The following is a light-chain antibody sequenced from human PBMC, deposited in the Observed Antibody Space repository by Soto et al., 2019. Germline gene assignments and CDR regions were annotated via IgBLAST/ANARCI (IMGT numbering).Light chain of an antibody. CDR2: GAS. Sequence: EIVLTQSPGTPSLSPGERGTLSCRASQSVSSNYLAWYQQKPGQAPRLLIYGASSRATGIPDRFSGSGSGTDFTLTISRLEPEDFAVYYCQQYNNWPPITFGQGTRLEIK. V-gene: IGKV3-20*01. CDR3: QQYNNWPPIT. CDR1: QSVSSNY. J-gene: IGKJ5*01.